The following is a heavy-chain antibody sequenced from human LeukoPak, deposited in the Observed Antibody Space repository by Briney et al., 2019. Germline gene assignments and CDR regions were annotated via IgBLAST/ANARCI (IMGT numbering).Heavy chain of an antibody. CDR3: ARVGGRGSIGGDC. V-gene: IGHV3-74*03. D-gene: IGHD3-10*01. Sequence: PGGSLRLSCAGSGFAFSTYWMHWVRQAPGKGLVWVSRIKSDGSSTTYADFVKGRFTVSRDNAKNTLYLQMRSLRADDTAMYFCARVGGRGSIGGDCWGPGTLVTVSS. J-gene: IGHJ4*02. CDR1: GFAFSTYW. CDR2: IKSDGSST.